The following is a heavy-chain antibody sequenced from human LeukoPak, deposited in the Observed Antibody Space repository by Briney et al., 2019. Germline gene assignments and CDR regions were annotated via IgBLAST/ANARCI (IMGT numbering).Heavy chain of an antibody. D-gene: IGHD4-11*01. J-gene: IGHJ4*02. V-gene: IGHV3-74*01. CDR3: ARDYYNNYDVGF. Sequence: GGSLRLSCAASGFTFSSYWMHWVRQAPGKGLVWVSRINTDASSTSYADSVKGRFTISRDNSKNTLYLQLNSLRTEDTAVYYCARDYYNNYDVGFWGQGTLVTVSS. CDR2: INTDASST. CDR1: GFTFSSYW.